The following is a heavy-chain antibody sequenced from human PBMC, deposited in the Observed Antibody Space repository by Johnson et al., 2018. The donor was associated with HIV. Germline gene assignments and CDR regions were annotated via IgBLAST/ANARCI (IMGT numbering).Heavy chain of an antibody. CDR3: AREGGGQMGDAFDL. Sequence: QVQLVESGGAVVQPGRSLRLSCAASGFTFNSHGMHWVRQAPGKGLEWVAFISYDESNNYYADSVKGRFTISRDNSKNTLYRQMTSLRAEDTAVYYCAREGGGQMGDAFDLWGQGTMVTVSS. V-gene: IGHV3-30*03. CDR2: ISYDESNN. CDR1: GFTFNSHG. J-gene: IGHJ3*01. D-gene: IGHD2-8*01.